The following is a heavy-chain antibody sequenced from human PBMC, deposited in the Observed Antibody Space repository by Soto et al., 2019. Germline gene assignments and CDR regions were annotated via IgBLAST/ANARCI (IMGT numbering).Heavy chain of an antibody. J-gene: IGHJ6*03. Sequence: PGGSLRLSCAASGFTVSSNYMSWVRQAPGKGLEWVSVIYSGGSTYYADSVKGRFTISRDNSKNTLYLKMNSLRAEDTAVYYCARVVRFLEWSYYYYYMDVWGKGTTVTVSS. CDR2: IYSGGST. D-gene: IGHD3-3*01. CDR1: GFTVSSNY. V-gene: IGHV3-66*01. CDR3: ARVVRFLEWSYYYYYMDV.